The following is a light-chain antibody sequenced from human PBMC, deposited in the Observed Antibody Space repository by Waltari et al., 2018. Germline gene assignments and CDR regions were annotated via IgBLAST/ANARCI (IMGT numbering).Light chain of an antibody. CDR2: GAY. V-gene: IGKV3-20*01. CDR3: QHHLRLPTT. J-gene: IGKJ1*01. CDR1: QSFSTY. Sequence: IVFTLSPGTLSLSTGERATLSCRASQSFSTYLAWYQQKPGQAPRLLIYGAYSRAAGIPDRFSGSGYGTDFSLTISRLEPEDFAVYFCQHHLRLPTTFGQGTKVEIK.